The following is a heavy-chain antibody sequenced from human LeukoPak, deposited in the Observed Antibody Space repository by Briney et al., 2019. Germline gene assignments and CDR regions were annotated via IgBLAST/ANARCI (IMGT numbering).Heavy chain of an antibody. D-gene: IGHD2-15*01. CDR1: GGSISSGGYS. V-gene: IGHV4-30-2*01. CDR2: LYHSGST. J-gene: IGHJ3*02. Sequence: SETLSLTCAVSGGSISSGGYSWSWIRQPPGKGLEWIGYLYHSGSTYYNPSLKSRVTISVDRSKNQFSLKLSSVTAADTAVYYCARDSDCSGGSCSGAFDIWGQGTMVTVAS. CDR3: ARDSDCSGGSCSGAFDI.